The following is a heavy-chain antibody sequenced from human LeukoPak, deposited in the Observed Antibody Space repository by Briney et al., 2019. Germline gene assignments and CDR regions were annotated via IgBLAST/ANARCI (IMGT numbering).Heavy chain of an antibody. D-gene: IGHD7-27*01. V-gene: IGHV5-51*01. J-gene: IGHJ4*02. CDR1: GYSFTSYW. Sequence: GESLKISCKGSGYSFTSYWIGWVRQLPGKGLEWRGIIYPGDSANRYSPSFQVQATISANKSISTAYRQRSSLKASDTAMYYCASTATLTGQFDYWGQGTLVTVSS. CDR2: IYPGDSAN. CDR3: ASTATLTGQFDY.